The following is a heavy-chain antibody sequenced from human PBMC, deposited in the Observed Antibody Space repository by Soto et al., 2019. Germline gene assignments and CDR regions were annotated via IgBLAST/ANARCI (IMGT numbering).Heavy chain of an antibody. V-gene: IGHV4-34*01. CDR1: GGSFSGYY. D-gene: IGHD4-17*01. Sequence: SETLSLTCAVYGGSFSGYYWSWIRQSPGKGLEWIGEINHSGSTNYNPSLKSRVTISVDTSKNQVSLKLSSVTAADTAVYYCARDGDPYYYYGMDVWGKGTTVPVAS. J-gene: IGHJ6*04. CDR2: INHSGST. CDR3: ARDGDPYYYYGMDV.